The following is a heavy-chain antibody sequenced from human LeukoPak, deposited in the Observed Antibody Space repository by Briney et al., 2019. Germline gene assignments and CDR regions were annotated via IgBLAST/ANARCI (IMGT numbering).Heavy chain of an antibody. CDR2: VFFSGNT. Sequence: SETLSLTCTVSGDSISTSSYYWGWIRQPPGKGLEWIGSVFFSGNTYYEPSLKSRVTISVATSTNQFSLNVRSVSAADTAVYYCARGLLWFGVYNWFDPWGQGTLVTVSS. D-gene: IGHD3-10*01. CDR1: GDSISTSSYY. V-gene: IGHV4-39*07. CDR3: ARGLLWFGVYNWFDP. J-gene: IGHJ5*02.